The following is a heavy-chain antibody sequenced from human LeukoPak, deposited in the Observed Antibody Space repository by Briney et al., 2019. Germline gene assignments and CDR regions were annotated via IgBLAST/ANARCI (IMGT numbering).Heavy chain of an antibody. CDR1: GFTFSSYA. V-gene: IGHV3-30*04. D-gene: IGHD3-10*01. CDR3: ARGYSQVRVYFDY. J-gene: IGHJ4*02. Sequence: GGSLRLSCAASGFTFSSYAMHWVRQAPGKGLEWVAVISYDGSNKYYADSVKGRFTISRDNSKNTLYLQMNSLRAEDTAVYYCARGYSQVRVYFDYWGQGTLVTVSS. CDR2: ISYDGSNK.